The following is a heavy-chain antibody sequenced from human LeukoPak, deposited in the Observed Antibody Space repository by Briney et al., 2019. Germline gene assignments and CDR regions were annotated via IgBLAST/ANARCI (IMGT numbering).Heavy chain of an antibody. J-gene: IGHJ3*02. CDR2: INHSGST. D-gene: IGHD2-8*01. CDR1: GGSFSGYY. Sequence: PSETLSLTCAVYGGSFSGYYWSWIRQPPGKGLEWIGEINHSGSTNYNPSLKSRVTISVDTSKNQFSLKLSSVTAADTAVYYCARRGIMVSYLRAFDIWSQGTMVTVSS. CDR3: ARRGIMVSYLRAFDI. V-gene: IGHV4-34*01.